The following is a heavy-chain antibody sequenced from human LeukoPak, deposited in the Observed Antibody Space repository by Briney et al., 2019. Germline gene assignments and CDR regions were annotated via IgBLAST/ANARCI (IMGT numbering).Heavy chain of an antibody. Sequence: EASVKVSCKASGGTFSSYAISWVRQAPGQGLEWMGGIIPIFGTANYAQKFQGRVTITADKSTSTAYMELSSLRSEDTAVYYCARSDIAAAGAYYYYYMDVWGKGTTVTISS. CDR2: IIPIFGTA. CDR1: GGTFSSYA. V-gene: IGHV1-69*06. CDR3: ARSDIAAAGAYYYYYMDV. J-gene: IGHJ6*03. D-gene: IGHD6-13*01.